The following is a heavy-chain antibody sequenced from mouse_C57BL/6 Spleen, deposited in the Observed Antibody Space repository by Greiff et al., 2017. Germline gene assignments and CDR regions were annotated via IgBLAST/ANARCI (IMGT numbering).Heavy chain of an antibody. CDR2: IRSKSNNYAT. J-gene: IGHJ4*01. CDR3: VRHEGYDDAMDY. CDR1: GFSFNTYA. D-gene: IGHD2-2*01. Sequence: EVQLVESGGGLVQPKGSLKLSCAASGFSFNTYAMTWVRQAPGKGLEWVARIRSKSNNYATYYADSVKDRFTISRDDSESMLYLQMNNLKTEDTAKYDCVRHEGYDDAMDYWGQGTSVTVSA. V-gene: IGHV10-1*01.